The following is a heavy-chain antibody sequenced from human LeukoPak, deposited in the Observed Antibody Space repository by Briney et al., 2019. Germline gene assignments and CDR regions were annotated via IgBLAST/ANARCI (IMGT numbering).Heavy chain of an antibody. CDR1: GGSISSSSGYY. D-gene: IGHD1-26*01. Sequence: SETLSLTCTVSGGSISSSSGYYWGWIHQPPGKGLEWIGSIHYRGSTFYIPSLKGRVTMSVDASNNQVSLNLTSVTAADTATYFCARQVGRVLDYWGQGTLVTVSS. V-gene: IGHV4-39*01. J-gene: IGHJ4*02. CDR2: IHYRGST. CDR3: ARQVGRVLDY.